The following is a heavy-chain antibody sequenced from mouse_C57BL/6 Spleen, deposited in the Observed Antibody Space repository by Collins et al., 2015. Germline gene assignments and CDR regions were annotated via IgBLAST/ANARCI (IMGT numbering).Heavy chain of an antibody. J-gene: IGHJ2*01. CDR1: GYTFTDYE. CDR2: IDPETGGT. D-gene: IGHD1-1*01. Sequence: QVQLQQSGAELVRPGASVTLSCKASGYTFTDYEMHWVKRTPVHGLEWIGGIDPETGGTAYNQKFKGKAIMTSDKSSSTAYMELRSLTSEDSAVYYCARREAYYYGSSPYFFDYWGQGTTLTVSS. V-gene: IGHV1-15*01. CDR3: ARREAYYYGSSPYFFDY.